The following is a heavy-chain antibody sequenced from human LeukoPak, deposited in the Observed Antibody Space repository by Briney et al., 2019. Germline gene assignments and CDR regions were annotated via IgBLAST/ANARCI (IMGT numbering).Heavy chain of an antibody. CDR2: INGDGSST. D-gene: IGHD1-26*01. CDR3: ARGGSPPEALGDAFDI. J-gene: IGHJ3*02. CDR1: GFTFSFYW. Sequence: GGSLTLSCAASGFTFSFYWMHWVRQAPGKGLVRVSRINGDGSSTIYADSVKGRLTISRDNAKNTLYLQMNSLRAEDTAVYYCARGGSPPEALGDAFDIWGQGTMVTVSS. V-gene: IGHV3-74*01.